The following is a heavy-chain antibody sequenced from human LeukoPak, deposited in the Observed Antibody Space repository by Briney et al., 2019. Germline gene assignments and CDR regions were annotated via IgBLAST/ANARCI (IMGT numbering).Heavy chain of an antibody. CDR2: IYTSGST. D-gene: IGHD6-19*01. J-gene: IGHJ4*02. CDR3: ARDPGYSSGWYGGDYFDY. V-gene: IGHV4-4*07. Sequence: SETLSLTSTVSRGSISSYYWSWIRQPAGKGLEWIGRIYTSGSTNYNPSLKSRVTMSVDTSKNQFSLKLSSVTAADTAVYYCARDPGYSSGWYGGDYFDYWGQGTLVTVSS. CDR1: RGSISSYY.